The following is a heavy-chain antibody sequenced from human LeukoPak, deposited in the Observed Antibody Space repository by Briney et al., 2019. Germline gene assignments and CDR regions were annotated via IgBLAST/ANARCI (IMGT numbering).Heavy chain of an antibody. D-gene: IGHD6-6*01. CDR3: AKDVSIAATYFDY. CDR1: GFTFSSYG. Sequence: GGSLRLSCAASGFTFSSYGMHWVRQAPGKGLEWVAFIRYDGSNKYYADSVKGRFTVSRDNSKNTLYLQMNSLRAEDTAVYYCAKDVSIAATYFDYWGQGTLVTVSS. V-gene: IGHV3-30*02. CDR2: IRYDGSNK. J-gene: IGHJ4*02.